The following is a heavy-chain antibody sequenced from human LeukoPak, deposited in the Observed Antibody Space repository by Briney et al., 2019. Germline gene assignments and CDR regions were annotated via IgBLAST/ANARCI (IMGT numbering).Heavy chain of an antibody. D-gene: IGHD3-22*01. CDR2: IYTSGST. CDR1: RGSISGSIRSYY. Sequence: KPSETLSLTCTVSRGSISGSIRSYYWSWIRQPAGKGLEWIGRIYTSGSTNYNPSLKSRVTMSVDTSKNQFSLKLSSVTAADTAVYYCAKYYYDSSGWPTGAFDIWGQGTMVTVSS. CDR3: AKYYYDSSGWPTGAFDI. J-gene: IGHJ3*02. V-gene: IGHV4-4*07.